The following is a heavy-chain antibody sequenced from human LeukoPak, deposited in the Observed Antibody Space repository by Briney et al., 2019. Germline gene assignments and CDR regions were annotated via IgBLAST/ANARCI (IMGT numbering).Heavy chain of an antibody. CDR2: IYYSGRS. CDR1: GGSISNYF. Sequence: PSETLSLTCSVSGGSISNYFWSWIRQPPGKGLEWIGYIYYSGRSNSNPSLKSRVTISVDTSKNQFSLKLSSVTAADTAVYYCARERCSSTSCYFDYWGQGTLVTVSS. D-gene: IGHD2-2*01. CDR3: ARERCSSTSCYFDY. V-gene: IGHV4-59*12. J-gene: IGHJ4*02.